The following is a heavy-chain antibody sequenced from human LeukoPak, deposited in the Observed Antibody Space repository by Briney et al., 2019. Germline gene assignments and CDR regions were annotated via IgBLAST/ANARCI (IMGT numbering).Heavy chain of an antibody. CDR3: ARDAWMATTPLDY. Sequence: GGSLRLSCVDSGFTFSVDWTRSVPPTPGKGGVWVSRINSDGSSTSYADSVKGRFTISRDNAKNTLYLQMDSLRAEDTAVYYCARDAWMATTPLDYWGPGTLVTVSS. V-gene: IGHV3-74*01. D-gene: IGHD5-24*01. CDR2: INSDGSST. CDR1: GFTFSVDW. J-gene: IGHJ4*02.